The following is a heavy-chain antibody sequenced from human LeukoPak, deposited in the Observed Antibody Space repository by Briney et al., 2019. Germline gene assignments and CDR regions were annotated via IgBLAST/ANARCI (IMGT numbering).Heavy chain of an antibody. D-gene: IGHD5-18*01. J-gene: IGHJ4*02. Sequence: PSETLSLTCTVSGGSISSSSYYWGWIHQPPGKGLEWIGTIYYSGSTYYNPSLKSRVTISVDTSKNQFSLKLCSVTAADTAVYYCARHGGSSYGSYYFDFWGQGTLVTVSS. CDR3: ARHGGSSYGSYYFDF. CDR1: GGSISSSSYY. CDR2: IYYSGST. V-gene: IGHV4-39*01.